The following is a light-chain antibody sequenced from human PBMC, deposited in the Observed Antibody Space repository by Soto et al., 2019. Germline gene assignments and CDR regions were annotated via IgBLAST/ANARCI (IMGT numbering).Light chain of an antibody. CDR1: QSISRW. CDR2: DAS. J-gene: IGKJ2*03. CDR3: QRYKSYSPYS. V-gene: IGKV1-5*01. Sequence: DIQMTQSPSTLSASVGDRVTITCRASQSISRWLAWYQKKPGRAPKLLIYDASSLESGVPSRFSGSGSGTDFTLTISSLQPDDFAAYYCQRYKSYSPYSFGQGTKLEIK.